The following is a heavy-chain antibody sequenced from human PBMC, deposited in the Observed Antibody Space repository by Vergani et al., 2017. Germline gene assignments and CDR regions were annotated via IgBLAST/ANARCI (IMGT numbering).Heavy chain of an antibody. V-gene: IGHV3-15*01. CDR1: GFTFSNAW. D-gene: IGHD2-2*01. CDR2: IKSKTDGGTT. J-gene: IGHJ6*02. Sequence: EVQLVESGGGLVKPGGSLRLSCAASGFTFSNAWMSWVRQAPGKGLEWVGRIKSKTDGGTTDYAAPVKGRFTISRDDSKNTLYLQMNSLRVEDTAVYYCARTPHGTSFYYGLDVWGQGTTVTVSS. CDR3: ARTPHGTSFYYGLDV.